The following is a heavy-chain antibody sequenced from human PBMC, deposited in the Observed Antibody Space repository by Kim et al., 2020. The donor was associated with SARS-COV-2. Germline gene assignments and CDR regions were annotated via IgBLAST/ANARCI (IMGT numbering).Heavy chain of an antibody. CDR2: ITHSGDT. CDR1: GGSFINYY. J-gene: IGHJ6*02. V-gene: IGHV4-34*01. D-gene: IGHD3-22*01. CDR3: ARGPYYYDGSCYLRYFYYGMVL. Sequence: SETLSLTCAVYGGSFINYYWSWIRQSPGKGLEWIGEITHSGDTNYNPSLKSRLTISVDTSKNQFSLRLSSVTAADTAVYFCARGPYYYDGSCYLRYFYYGMVLWGQGTTVTVSS.